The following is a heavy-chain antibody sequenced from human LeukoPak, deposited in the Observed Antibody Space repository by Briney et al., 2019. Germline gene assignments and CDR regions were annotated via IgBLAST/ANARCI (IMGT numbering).Heavy chain of an antibody. CDR1: GFTFSSYA. D-gene: IGHD2-2*01. J-gene: IGHJ5*02. V-gene: IGHV3-23*01. CDR2: ISGSGGST. CDR3: IVVPAATWSWFDP. Sequence: GGSLRLSCAASGFTFSSYAMSWVRQAPGKGLEWVSAISGSGGSTYYADSVKGRFTISRDNAKNSLYLQMNSLRAEDTAVYYCIVVPAATWSWFDPWGQGTLVTVSS.